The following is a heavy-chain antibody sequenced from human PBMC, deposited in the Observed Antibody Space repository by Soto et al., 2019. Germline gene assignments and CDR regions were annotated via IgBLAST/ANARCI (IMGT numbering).Heavy chain of an antibody. CDR3: AKHGDSSPPYFDY. Sequence: PGGSLRLSCAASGFTFSSYAMHWVRQAPGKGLEWVAVIRYDGGNKYYADSVKGRFTISRDNSKNTLYLQMNSLRAEDTAVYYCAKHGDSSPPYFDYWGQGTLVTVSS. CDR1: GFTFSSYA. J-gene: IGHJ4*02. D-gene: IGHD2-15*01. CDR2: IRYDGGNK. V-gene: IGHV3-30-3*02.